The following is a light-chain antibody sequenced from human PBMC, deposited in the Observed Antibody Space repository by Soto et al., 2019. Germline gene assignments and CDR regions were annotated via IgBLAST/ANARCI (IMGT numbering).Light chain of an antibody. Sequence: EIVMTQSPATLSVSPGERATLSCRASQSVSTRLAWYQQKPGQAPRLLIYGASTRATGIPARFSGSWSGTEFTLTISSLQSEDFAVYHCQQYNNWPPEYTFGQGTKLEIK. V-gene: IGKV3D-15*01. CDR2: GAS. J-gene: IGKJ2*01. CDR1: QSVSTR. CDR3: QQYNNWPPEYT.